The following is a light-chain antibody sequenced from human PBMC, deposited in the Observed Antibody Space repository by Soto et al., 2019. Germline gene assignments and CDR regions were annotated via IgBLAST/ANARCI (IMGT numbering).Light chain of an antibody. V-gene: IGKV3-15*01. J-gene: IGKJ2*01. CDR2: TAS. CDR1: QSVSFN. Sequence: EILLTQSPATLSASPGERVTLSCRASQSVSFNLAWYQQKPGQAPRLLIHTASTRATGIPARFSGSGSGTEFTLTITSLHSEDFAVYFCQQYANWPPYTFGQGTKVEIK. CDR3: QQYANWPPYT.